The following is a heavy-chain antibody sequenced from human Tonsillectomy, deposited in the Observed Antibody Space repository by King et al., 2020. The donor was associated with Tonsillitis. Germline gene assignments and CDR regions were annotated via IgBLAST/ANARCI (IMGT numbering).Heavy chain of an antibody. Sequence: VQLVESGGGVVQPGGSLRLSCAASGFAFNTYGMNWVRQAPGKGLEWVSIINKGGSPTYYADAVKGRFTISRDNSKNTLYLQMNSLRAEDTAVYYCERDMGDRSGWPVFDYWGQGILVTVSP. CDR2: INKGGSPT. J-gene: IGHJ4*02. CDR1: GFAFNTYG. CDR3: ERDMGDRSGWPVFDY. V-gene: IGHV3-23*03. D-gene: IGHD6-19*01.